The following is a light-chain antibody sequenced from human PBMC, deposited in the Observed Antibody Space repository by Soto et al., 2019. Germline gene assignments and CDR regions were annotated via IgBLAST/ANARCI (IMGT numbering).Light chain of an antibody. CDR1: SSDIGDYNY. CDR3: GSYVGSKSFV. Sequence: QSVLTQPPSASGSLGQSVTISCTGTSSDIGDYNYVSWYQQHAGKAPKLMIYEVSQRPSGVPDRFSGSKSGNTASLTVSGLQAEDEADYYCGSYVGSKSFVFSGGTKLTVL. V-gene: IGLV2-8*01. CDR2: EVS. J-gene: IGLJ3*02.